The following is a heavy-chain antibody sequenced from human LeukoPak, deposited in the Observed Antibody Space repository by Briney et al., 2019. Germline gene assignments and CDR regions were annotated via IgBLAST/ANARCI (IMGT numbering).Heavy chain of an antibody. D-gene: IGHD1-26*01. CDR3: AREEQELVRDYYYYMDV. V-gene: IGHV3-30*01. J-gene: IGHJ6*03. CDR2: ISFDGSHT. CDR1: GFIFSNFA. Sequence: GGSPRLSCAASGFIFSNFATHWVRQAPGKGLEWVALISFDGSHTYYADSMKGRFTISRDNSRNVLYLQMTSLRGDDSAVYYCAREEQELVRDYYYYMDVWGKGTTVTVSS.